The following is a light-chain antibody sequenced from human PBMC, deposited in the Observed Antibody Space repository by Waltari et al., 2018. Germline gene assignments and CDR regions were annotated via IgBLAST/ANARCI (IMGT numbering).Light chain of an antibody. CDR1: QSVLYSSNNKNF. V-gene: IGKV4-1*01. Sequence: DIVMTQSPDSLAVSLCERDTINCKSSQSVLYSSNNKNFLAWYQQKPGQPPKLLIYWASTRESGVPDRFSGSGSGADFTLTISSLQAEDVAVYYCQQYYNSPLTFGGGTKVEIK. CDR2: WAS. J-gene: IGKJ4*01. CDR3: QQYYNSPLT.